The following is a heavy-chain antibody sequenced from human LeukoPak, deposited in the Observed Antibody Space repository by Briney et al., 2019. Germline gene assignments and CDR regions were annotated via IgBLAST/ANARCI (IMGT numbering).Heavy chain of an antibody. CDR3: ASDILTGYYKEDY. J-gene: IGHJ4*02. CDR2: ISAYNGNT. V-gene: IGHV1-18*04. CDR1: GYGFTSYG. Sequence: ASVKVSCKASGYGFTSYGISWVRQAPGQGLEWTGWISAYNGNTNYAQKLQGRVTMTTDTSTSTAYMELRSLRSDDTAMYYCASDILTGYYKEDYWGQGTLVTVSS. D-gene: IGHD3-9*01.